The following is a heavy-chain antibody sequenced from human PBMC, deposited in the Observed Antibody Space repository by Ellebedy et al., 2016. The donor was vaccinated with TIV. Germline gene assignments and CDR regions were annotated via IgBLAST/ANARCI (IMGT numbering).Heavy chain of an antibody. CDR1: GFTFTSYA. Sequence: GESLKIPCAASGFTFTSYAMHAVRQAPGQRLEWMGWINAGNGNTKYSQKFQGRVTITRDTSASTAYMELSSLRSEDTAVYYCATGSGLWGQGTLVTVSS. CDR2: INAGNGNT. J-gene: IGHJ4*02. CDR3: ATGSGL. D-gene: IGHD7-27*01. V-gene: IGHV1-3*01.